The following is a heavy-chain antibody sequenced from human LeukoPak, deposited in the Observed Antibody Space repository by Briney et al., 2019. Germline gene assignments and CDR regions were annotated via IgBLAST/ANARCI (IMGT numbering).Heavy chain of an antibody. V-gene: IGHV3-30-3*01. D-gene: IGHD3-16*02. CDR3: ARAPYDYVWGSYRPFGPFDY. CDR1: GFTFSSYA. CDR2: ISYDGSNK. J-gene: IGHJ4*02. Sequence: GRSLRLSCAASGFTFSSYAMHWVRQAPGKGLEWVAVISYDGSNKYYADSVKGRFTISRGNSKNTLYLQMNSLRAEDTAVYYCARAPYDYVWGSYRPFGPFDYWGQGTLVTVSS.